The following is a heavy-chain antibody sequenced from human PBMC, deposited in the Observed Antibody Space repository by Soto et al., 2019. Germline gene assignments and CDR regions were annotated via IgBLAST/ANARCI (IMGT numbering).Heavy chain of an antibody. CDR3: ARVMVFGHYYYGKDV. Sequence: EVQLVESGGGLIRPGGSLRLSCAASGFTFSSYSMNWVRQAPGKGLEWVSYISSSSSTIYYADSVKGRFTISRDNAKNSQYLQMNSLRDEDTAVYYCARVMVFGHYYYGKDVWGQGTTVTVSS. CDR1: GFTFSSYS. CDR2: ISSSSSTI. V-gene: IGHV3-48*02. J-gene: IGHJ6*02. D-gene: IGHD2-8*01.